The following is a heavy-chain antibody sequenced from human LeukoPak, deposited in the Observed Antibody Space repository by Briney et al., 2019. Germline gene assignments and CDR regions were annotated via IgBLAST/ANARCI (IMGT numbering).Heavy chain of an antibody. CDR3: ASSVITTTPVYFDY. D-gene: IGHD3-22*01. J-gene: IGHJ4*02. Sequence: ALRLSCAASGFTFDDYAMHWVRQAPGKGLEWVSGISWNSGSIGYADSVKGRFTISRDNSKNTLYLEMNTLRAEDTAVYYCASSVITTTPVYFDYWGQGTLVTVSS. CDR1: GFTFDDYA. CDR2: ISWNSGSI. V-gene: IGHV3-9*01.